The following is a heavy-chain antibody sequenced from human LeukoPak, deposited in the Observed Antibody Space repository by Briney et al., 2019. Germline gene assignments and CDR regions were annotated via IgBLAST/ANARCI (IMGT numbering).Heavy chain of an antibody. Sequence: PGGSLRLSCEASEFTFSNYYMHWVRQAPGKGLEWVSRINRDGSSSTYADSVKGRFTISRDNAKNSLYLQMNSLRAEDTALYYCARGSFLVGSYDFGYWGQGTLVTVSS. CDR3: ARGSFLVGSYDFGY. D-gene: IGHD1-26*01. CDR2: INRDGSSS. V-gene: IGHV3-74*03. CDR1: EFTFSNYY. J-gene: IGHJ4*02.